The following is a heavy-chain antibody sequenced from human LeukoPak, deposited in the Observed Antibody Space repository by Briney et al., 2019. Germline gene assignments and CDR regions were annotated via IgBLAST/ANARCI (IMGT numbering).Heavy chain of an antibody. V-gene: IGHV4-34*01. D-gene: IGHD4-23*01. CDR2: INHSEET. CDR3: ARHPSGGNPLEW. Sequence: SETLSLTCAVYGGSLSGYYWSWIRQPPGKGLEWIGEINHSEETNYSPSLKSRVTISIDTSKNQFSLKLNSVTAADTAVYYCARHPSGGNPLEWWGQGTLVTVSS. J-gene: IGHJ4*02. CDR1: GGSLSGYY.